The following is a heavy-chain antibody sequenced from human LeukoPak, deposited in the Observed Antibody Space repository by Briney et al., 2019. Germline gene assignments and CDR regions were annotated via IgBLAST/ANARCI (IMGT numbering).Heavy chain of an antibody. D-gene: IGHD2-21*02. CDR2: INPSGGST. V-gene: IGHV1-46*01. Sequence: GASVKVSCKASGYTFTSYYMHWVRQAPGQGLEWMGIINPSGGSTSYAQKFQGRVPMTRDMSTSTVYMELSSLRSEDTAVYYCARDHGHIVVVTAMYAFDIWGQGTMVTVSS. CDR1: GYTFTSYY. J-gene: IGHJ3*02. CDR3: ARDHGHIVVVTAMYAFDI.